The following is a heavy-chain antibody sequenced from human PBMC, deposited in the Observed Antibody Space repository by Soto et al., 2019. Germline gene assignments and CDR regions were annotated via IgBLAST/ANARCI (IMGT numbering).Heavy chain of an antibody. D-gene: IGHD4-17*01. Sequence: ASVKVSCKASGYTFTSYGISWVRQAPGQGLEWMGWISAYNGNTNYAQKLQGRVTMTTDTSTSTAYMELRSLRSDDTAVYYCASFPSQHGDYLFDYWGQGTLVTGSS. CDR2: ISAYNGNT. CDR3: ASFPSQHGDYLFDY. J-gene: IGHJ4*02. V-gene: IGHV1-18*01. CDR1: GYTFTSYG.